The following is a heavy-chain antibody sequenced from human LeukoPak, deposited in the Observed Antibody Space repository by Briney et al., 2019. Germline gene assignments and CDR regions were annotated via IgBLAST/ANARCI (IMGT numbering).Heavy chain of an antibody. V-gene: IGHV1-46*01. CDR1: GYTFTSYY. CDR2: INPSGGST. Sequence: GASVKVSCKASGYTFTSYYMHWVRQAPGQGLEWMGIINPSGGSTSYAQKFQGRVTMTRDTSTSTVYMELSSLRSEDTAAYYCARARYCSSTSCYVPDWFDPWGQGTLVTVSS. CDR3: ARARYCSSTSCYVPDWFDP. J-gene: IGHJ5*02. D-gene: IGHD2-2*01.